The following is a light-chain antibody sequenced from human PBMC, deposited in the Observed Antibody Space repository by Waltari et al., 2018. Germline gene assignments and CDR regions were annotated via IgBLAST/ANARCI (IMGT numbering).Light chain of an antibody. V-gene: IGLV3-19*01. CDR3: HSRDASGVGGS. Sequence: SSELTQDPAVSVAMGQTVTIPCQGHGLRSYYASWYQQRPGQAPILIMYDKNNRPSGVPDRFSGSNSDNTASLTIAGAQAEDEASYYCHSRDASGVGGSFGGGTKLTVL. CDR1: GLRSYY. CDR2: DKN. J-gene: IGLJ2*01.